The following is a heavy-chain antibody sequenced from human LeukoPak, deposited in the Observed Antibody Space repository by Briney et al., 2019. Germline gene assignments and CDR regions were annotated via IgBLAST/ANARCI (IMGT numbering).Heavy chain of an antibody. CDR2: VSAYNGNT. CDR3: ARDHFSAGTGHFDY. CDR1: GYTFTSYG. J-gene: IGHJ4*02. Sequence: GASVKVSCKASGYTFTSYGISWVRQAPGQGLEWMGWVSAYNGNTNYAQKLQGRVTMTTDTSTSTAYMDLRSLTSDDTAVFYCARDHFSAGTGHFDYWGQGTLVTVSS. D-gene: IGHD6-13*01. V-gene: IGHV1-18*01.